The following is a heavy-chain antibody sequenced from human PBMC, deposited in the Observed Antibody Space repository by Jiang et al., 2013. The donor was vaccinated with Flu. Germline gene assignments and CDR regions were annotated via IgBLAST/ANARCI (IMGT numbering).Heavy chain of an antibody. Sequence: SGAEVKKPGASVKVSCEASGYTFTGYYMHWMRQAPGQGLEWMGWINPNNGDTNYAQKFQGRVTMTRDTSISTAYLELSRLRSDDTAVYYCARDSTGYSQDYWGQG. CDR3: ARDSTGYSQDY. J-gene: IGHJ4*02. CDR1: GYTFTGYY. CDR2: INPNNGDT. V-gene: IGHV1-2*02. D-gene: IGHD3-22*01.